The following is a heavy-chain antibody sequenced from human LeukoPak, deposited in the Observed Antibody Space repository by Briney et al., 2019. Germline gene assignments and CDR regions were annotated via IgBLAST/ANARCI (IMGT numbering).Heavy chain of an antibody. D-gene: IGHD3-16*02. V-gene: IGHV4-59*01. J-gene: IGHJ4*02. Sequence: SETLSLTCTVSGGSISSYYWSWIRQPPGKGLEWVGYIYYSGSTNYNPSLKSRVTISVGTSKNQFSLKLSSVTAADTAVYYCARVNYDYVWGSYRYQPYYFDYWGQGTLVTVSS. CDR1: GGSISSYY. CDR2: IYYSGST. CDR3: ARVNYDYVWGSYRYQPYYFDY.